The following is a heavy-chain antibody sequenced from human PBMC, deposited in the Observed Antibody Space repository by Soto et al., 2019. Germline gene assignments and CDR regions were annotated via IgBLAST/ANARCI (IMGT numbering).Heavy chain of an antibody. CDR2: IYHSGST. CDR1: GGSISSSNW. J-gene: IGHJ6*04. D-gene: IGHD2-2*02. CDR3: ARDRVRYCSSTSCYRGGMDV. Sequence: PSETLSLTCAVSGGSISSSNWWSWVRQPPGKGLEWIGEIYHSGSTNYNPSLKRRVTISVDKSKNQFSLKLSSVTAADTAVYYCARDRVRYCSSTSCYRGGMDVWGKGTTVTVSS. V-gene: IGHV4-4*02.